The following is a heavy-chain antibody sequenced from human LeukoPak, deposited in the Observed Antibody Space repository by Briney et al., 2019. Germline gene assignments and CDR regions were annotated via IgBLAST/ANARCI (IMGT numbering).Heavy chain of an antibody. Sequence: GGSLRLSCAASGFIFSFYCMHWVRQAPGKGPMWVSRICPDGTGISYADSVKARFTTSRDNAKNTVYLQMNSLRDEDTAVYYCVRDFRSADYWGQGTLVTVSS. CDR1: GFIFSFYC. CDR3: VRDFRSADY. CDR2: ICPDGTGI. J-gene: IGHJ4*02. V-gene: IGHV3-74*01.